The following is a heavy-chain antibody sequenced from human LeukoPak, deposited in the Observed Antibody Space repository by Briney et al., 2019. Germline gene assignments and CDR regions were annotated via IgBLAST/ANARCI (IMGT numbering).Heavy chain of an antibody. J-gene: IGHJ4*02. CDR1: GFTVRNNY. Sequence: GGSLRLSCAASGFTVRNNYMSWVRQVPGKGLEWVSVIYSGGSTFYADSVKGRFTISRDNSKNTLYLQMNSLRAEDTAVYYCARDSWDYVGGQGTLVTVSS. CDR3: ARDSWDYV. V-gene: IGHV3-53*01. CDR2: IYSGGST. D-gene: IGHD3-16*01.